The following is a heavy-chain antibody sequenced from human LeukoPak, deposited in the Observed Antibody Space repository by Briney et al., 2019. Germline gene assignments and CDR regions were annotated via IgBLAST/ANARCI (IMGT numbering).Heavy chain of an antibody. Sequence: GGSLRLSCAASGFTFCGYIMNWGCQAPGEGREWGSSISTSRGDIYYAHSVKGGFTISRENAKNSLYLQMNSLRADDTAVYYCARELPPVVKYYFDYWGQGTLVTVSS. V-gene: IGHV3-21*01. CDR3: ARELPPVVKYYFDY. CDR2: ISTSRGDI. J-gene: IGHJ4*02. CDR1: GFTFCGYI. D-gene: IGHD3-22*01.